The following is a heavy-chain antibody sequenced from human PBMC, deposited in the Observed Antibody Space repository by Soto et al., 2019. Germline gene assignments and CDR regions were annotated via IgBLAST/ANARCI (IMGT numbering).Heavy chain of an antibody. CDR1: GFTVSSNY. D-gene: IGHD6-13*01. CDR2: IYSGGST. CDR3: ARDQRQYSSSWTAAFDI. V-gene: IGHV3-66*01. J-gene: IGHJ3*02. Sequence: PVGSLRLSCAASGFTVSSNYMRWGRQAPGKGLEWVSVIYSGGSTYYADSVKGRFTISRDNSKNTLYLQMNSQRAEDTAVYYCARDQRQYSSSWTAAFDIWGQGTMVTVS.